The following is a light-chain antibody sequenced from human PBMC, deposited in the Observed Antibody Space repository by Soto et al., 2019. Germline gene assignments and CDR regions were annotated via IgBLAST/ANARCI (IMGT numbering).Light chain of an antibody. Sequence: QSALTQPASVSGSPGQSITISCTGTSSDVGSYNLVSWYQQHPGKSPKLMIYEVSTRPSGVSNRFSGSKSGNTASLTISLLQAEDEADYYGCSYAGSSTWVFGGGT. V-gene: IGLV2-23*02. J-gene: IGLJ2*01. CDR1: SSDVGSYNL. CDR3: CSYAGSSTWV. CDR2: EVS.